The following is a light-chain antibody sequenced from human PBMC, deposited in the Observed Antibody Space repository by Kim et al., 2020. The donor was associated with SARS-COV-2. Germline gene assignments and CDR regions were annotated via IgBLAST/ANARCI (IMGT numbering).Light chain of an antibody. CDR3: QQRSSWPLYT. Sequence: EIVLTQSPATLSLSPGERATLSCRASQSVRSNLAWYQQKPGQAPRLLIYDSLHRATGVPARFSGSGSGTDFTLTISTLEPEDFAVYYCQQRSSWPLYTFGQGTKLEI. CDR1: QSVRSN. CDR2: DSL. J-gene: IGKJ2*01. V-gene: IGKV3-11*01.